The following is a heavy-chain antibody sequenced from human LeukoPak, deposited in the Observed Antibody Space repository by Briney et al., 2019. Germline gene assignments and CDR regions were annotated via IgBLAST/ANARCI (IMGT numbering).Heavy chain of an antibody. CDR3: ARGGPYVWGSYRYSNWFDP. J-gene: IGHJ5*02. CDR2: INHSGST. V-gene: IGHV4-34*01. Sequence: SETLSLTCAVYGGSFSGCYWSWIRQPPGKGLEWIGEINHSGSTNYNPSLKSRVTISVDTSKNQFSLKLSAVTAADTAVYYCARGGPYVWGSYRYSNWFDPWGQGTLVTVSS. CDR1: GGSFSGCY. D-gene: IGHD3-16*02.